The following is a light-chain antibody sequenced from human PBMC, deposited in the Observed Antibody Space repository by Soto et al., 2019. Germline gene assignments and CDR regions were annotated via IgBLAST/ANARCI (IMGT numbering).Light chain of an antibody. J-gene: IGKJ1*01. Sequence: EIVMTQSPATLSVSPGERSTLSCRASQSVNIYLAWYQQRPGQAPRLLIFGASYRAAGIPARFSGSGSGTDFTLTISRLEPEDFAVYYCQQYGSFPWTFGQGTKVDIK. CDR2: GAS. CDR3: QQYGSFPWT. CDR1: QSVNIY. V-gene: IGKV3-20*01.